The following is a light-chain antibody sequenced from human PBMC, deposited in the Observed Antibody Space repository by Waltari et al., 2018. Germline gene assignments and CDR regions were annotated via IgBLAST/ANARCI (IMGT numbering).Light chain of an antibody. Sequence: QSALTQPASVSGSPGQWITIFCAGSNSDVGGYNFVSWYQQHPGKAPKLMIYDVSERPSGVSNRLSGSKSGNTASLTISGLQAEDEADYYCNSYTSRNTWVFGTGTKVTVL. V-gene: IGLV2-14*03. CDR3: NSYTSRNTWV. CDR2: DVS. CDR1: NSDVGGYNF. J-gene: IGLJ1*01.